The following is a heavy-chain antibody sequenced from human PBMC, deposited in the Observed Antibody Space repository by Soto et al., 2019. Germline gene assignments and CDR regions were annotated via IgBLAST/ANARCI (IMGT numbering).Heavy chain of an antibody. CDR1: GFTFSSFA. Sequence: EVQLLESGGGLVQPGGSLRLSCAASGFTFSSFAMSWVRQAPGKGLEWVSAISSGGSTYYADSVKGRFSISRDKSKNTVYLQMNSLRAEDTALYYCAKDKIVGAGHDAFDIWGQGTMVTVSS. V-gene: IGHV3-23*01. D-gene: IGHD1-26*01. CDR3: AKDKIVGAGHDAFDI. CDR2: ISSGGST. J-gene: IGHJ3*02.